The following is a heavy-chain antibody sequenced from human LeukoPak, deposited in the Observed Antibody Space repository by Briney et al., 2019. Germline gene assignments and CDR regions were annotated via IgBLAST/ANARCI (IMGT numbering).Heavy chain of an antibody. Sequence: PSETLSLTCTVSGGSISSYYWSWIRQPPGKGLEWIGYIYYSGSTNYNPSLKSRVTISVDTSKNQFSLKLSSVTAADTAVYYCVREVKGYGSSWYQNWFDPWGQGTLVTVSS. D-gene: IGHD6-13*01. CDR2: IYYSGST. J-gene: IGHJ5*02. V-gene: IGHV4-59*01. CDR1: GGSISSYY. CDR3: VREVKGYGSSWYQNWFDP.